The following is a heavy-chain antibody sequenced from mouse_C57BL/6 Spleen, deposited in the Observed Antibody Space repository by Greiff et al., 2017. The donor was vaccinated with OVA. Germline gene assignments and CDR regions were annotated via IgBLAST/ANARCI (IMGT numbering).Heavy chain of an antibody. CDR3: TRGVMDY. V-gene: IGHV1-15*01. CDR2: IDPETGGT. J-gene: IGHJ4*01. Sequence: VQLVESGAELVRPGASVTLSCKASGYTFTDYEMHWVKQTPVHGLEWIGAIDPETGGTAYNQKFKGKAILTADKSSSTAYMELRSLTSEDSAVYYCTRGVMDYWGQGTSVTVSS. CDR1: GYTFTDYE.